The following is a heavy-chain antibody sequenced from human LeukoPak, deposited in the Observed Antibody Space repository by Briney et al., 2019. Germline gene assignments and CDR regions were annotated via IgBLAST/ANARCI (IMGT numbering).Heavy chain of an antibody. Sequence: GGSLRPSCAASGFTFSSYGMHWVRQAPGKGLEWVAVIWYDGSNKYYADSVKGRFTISRDNSKNTLYLQMNSLRAEDTAVYYCARDPRWLQNRYDYWGQGTLVTVSS. J-gene: IGHJ4*02. V-gene: IGHV3-33*01. CDR2: IWYDGSNK. D-gene: IGHD5-24*01. CDR3: ARDPRWLQNRYDY. CDR1: GFTFSSYG.